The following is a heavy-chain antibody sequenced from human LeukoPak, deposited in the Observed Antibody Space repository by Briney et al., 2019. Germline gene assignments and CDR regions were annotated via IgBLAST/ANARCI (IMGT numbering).Heavy chain of an antibody. CDR2: IWYDGSNK. D-gene: IGHD2-15*01. Sequence: GGSLRLSCAASGFTFSSYGMHWVRQAPGKGLEWVAVIWYDGSNKYYADSVKGRFTISRDNSKNTLYLQMNSLRAEDTAVYYCANLAIAADLDYWGQGTLVTVSS. J-gene: IGHJ4*02. CDR3: ANLAIAADLDY. V-gene: IGHV3-33*06. CDR1: GFTFSSYG.